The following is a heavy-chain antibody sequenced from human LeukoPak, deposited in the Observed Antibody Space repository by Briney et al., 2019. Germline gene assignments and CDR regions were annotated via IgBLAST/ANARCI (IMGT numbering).Heavy chain of an antibody. D-gene: IGHD6-13*01. V-gene: IGHV3-48*02. CDR1: GFTFRINN. CDR2: ISSSSSTI. CDR3: ARGRTYSSSWPFDY. J-gene: IGHJ4*02. Sequence: PGGPWRFSCEASGFTFRINNLNGVGKAPGKGLEWVSYISSSSSTIYYADSVKGRFTISRDNAKNSLYLQMNSLRDEDTAVYYCARGRTYSSSWPFDYWGQGTLVTVSS.